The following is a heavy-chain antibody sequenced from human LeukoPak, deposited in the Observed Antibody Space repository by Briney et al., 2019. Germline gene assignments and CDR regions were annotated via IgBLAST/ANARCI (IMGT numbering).Heavy chain of an antibody. CDR1: GFTFDDYA. Sequence: PGRSLRLSCAASGFTFDDYAMHWVRQAPGKGLEWVSYISSSGSTIYYADSVKGRFTISRDNSKNTLYLQMNSLRAEDTAVYYCAKADDSSGYLDYWGQGTLVTVSS. V-gene: IGHV3-23*01. J-gene: IGHJ4*02. D-gene: IGHD3-22*01. CDR3: AKADDSSGYLDY. CDR2: ISSSGSTI.